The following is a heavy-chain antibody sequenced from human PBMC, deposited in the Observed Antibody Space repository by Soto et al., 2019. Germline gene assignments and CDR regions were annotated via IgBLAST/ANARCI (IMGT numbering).Heavy chain of an antibody. V-gene: IGHV5-51*01. D-gene: IGHD6-25*01. CDR2: IYPGDSDT. CDR1: GYSFTIYW. CDR3: AVPATINAFDI. J-gene: IGHJ3*02. Sequence: PGESLKISCNGSGYSFTIYWIGWVRQMPGKGLEWMGIIYPGDSDTRYSPSFQGQVTISADKSIGTAYLQWSSLKASDTAMYYCAVPATINAFDIWGQGTMVTVSS.